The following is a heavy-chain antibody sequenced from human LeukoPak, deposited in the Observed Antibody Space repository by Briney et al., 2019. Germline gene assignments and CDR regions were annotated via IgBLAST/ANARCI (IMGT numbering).Heavy chain of an antibody. CDR2: INAGNGNT. CDR3: ARDYRARLDY. CDR1: GYTFTSYA. J-gene: IGHJ4*02. Sequence: ASVKVSCKAPGYTFTSYAMHWVRQAPGQRLEWMGWINAGNGNTKYSQEFQGRVTITRDTSANTAYMELSSLRSEDTAVYYCARDYRARLDYWGQGTLVTVSS. V-gene: IGHV1-3*03.